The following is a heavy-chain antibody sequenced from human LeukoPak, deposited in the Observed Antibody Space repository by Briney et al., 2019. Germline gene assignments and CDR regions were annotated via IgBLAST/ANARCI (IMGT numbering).Heavy chain of an antibody. CDR2: SRNKANTYTT. D-gene: IGHD3-22*01. CDR1: GFTFSSYA. CDR3: ARGLYDSSAYYFDC. J-gene: IGHJ4*02. Sequence: PGGSLRLSCAASGFTFSSYAMHWVRQAPGKGLEWVGRSRNKANTYTTEYAASVKGRFIISRDDSKNSLYLQMNSLKTEDTAMYYCARGLYDSSAYYFDCWGQGTLVTVSS. V-gene: IGHV3-72*01.